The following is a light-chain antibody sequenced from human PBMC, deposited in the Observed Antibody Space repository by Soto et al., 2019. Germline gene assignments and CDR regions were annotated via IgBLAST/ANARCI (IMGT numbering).Light chain of an antibody. CDR3: ATWDSSLSAGV. CDR2: YND. Sequence: QSVLTQPPSVSAAPGQKVTISCSGSSSNIGNNYVSWYQQLPGTAPKLLIYYNDKRPSGIPDRFSGSKSGTSATLGVTGLQTGDEADYYCATWDSSLSAGVFGGGTKLTV. J-gene: IGLJ2*01. CDR1: SSNIGNNY. V-gene: IGLV1-51*01.